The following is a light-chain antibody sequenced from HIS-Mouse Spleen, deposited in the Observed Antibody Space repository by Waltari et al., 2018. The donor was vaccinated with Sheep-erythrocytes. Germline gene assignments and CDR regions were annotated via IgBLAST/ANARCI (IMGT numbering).Light chain of an antibody. CDR2: DAS. Sequence: EIVLTQSPAILSLSPGERATLSCRASQSVSSYLAWYQQKPGQAPRILIYDASNRATGIPARFSGSGSGTDFTLTISSLEPEDFAVYYCQQRSNWYTFGQGTKLEIK. V-gene: IGKV3-11*01. CDR3: QQRSNWYT. J-gene: IGKJ2*01. CDR1: QSVSSY.